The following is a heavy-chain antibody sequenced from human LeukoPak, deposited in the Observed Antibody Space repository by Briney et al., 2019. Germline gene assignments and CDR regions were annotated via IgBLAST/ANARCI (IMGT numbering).Heavy chain of an antibody. Sequence: PSETLSLTCTVSGGSISSYYWSWIRQPPGKGLEWIGYIYYSGSTNYNPSLKSRVTISVDTSKNQFSLKLSSVTAAVTAVYYCARPARQWGSAPGAFDTWGQGTMVTVSS. V-gene: IGHV4-59*01. CDR2: IYYSGST. J-gene: IGHJ3*02. CDR3: ARPARQWGSAPGAFDT. D-gene: IGHD3-16*01. CDR1: GGSISSYY.